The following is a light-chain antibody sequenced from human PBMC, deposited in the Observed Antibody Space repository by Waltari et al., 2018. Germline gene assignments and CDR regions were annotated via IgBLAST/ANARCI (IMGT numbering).Light chain of an antibody. V-gene: IGKV3-11*01. CDR3: QQRSSWPLT. J-gene: IGKJ4*01. CDR1: QGIRNY. CDR2: DAS. Sequence: EIVLTQSPATLSLSPGERATLSCRASQGIRNYLSWYQQKPGQAPRLLIYDASNRATGIPARFSGSGSGTDYTLTISSLEPEDFAVYYCQQRSSWPLTIGGGTKVEIK.